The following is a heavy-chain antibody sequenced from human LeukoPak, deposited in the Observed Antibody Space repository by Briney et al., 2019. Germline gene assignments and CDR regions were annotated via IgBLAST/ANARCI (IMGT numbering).Heavy chain of an antibody. CDR2: IYYSDNT. Sequence: SETLSLTCAVSGDSISNYYWSWIRQPPGKGLEWIGYIYYSDNTDYNPSLKSRVSISVDTSKNQFSLKLSSVTAADTAVYYCASHVGNSWYVAFDIWGQGTLVTVSS. CDR3: ASHVGNSWYVAFDI. D-gene: IGHD6-13*01. V-gene: IGHV4-59*08. J-gene: IGHJ3*02. CDR1: GDSISNYY.